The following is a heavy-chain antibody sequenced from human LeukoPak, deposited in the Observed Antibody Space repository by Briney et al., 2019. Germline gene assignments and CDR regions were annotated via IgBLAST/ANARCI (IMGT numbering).Heavy chain of an antibody. CDR2: ISSSGSTI. CDR3: AREESGSRMNWFDP. D-gene: IGHD1-26*01. J-gene: IGHJ5*02. V-gene: IGHV3-48*03. Sequence: PGGSLRLSCAASGFTFSSYEMNWVRQAPGKGLEWVSYISSSGSTIYYADSVKGRFTISRDNAKNSLYLQMNSLRAEDTAVYYCAREESGSRMNWFDPWGQGTLVTVSS. CDR1: GFTFSSYE.